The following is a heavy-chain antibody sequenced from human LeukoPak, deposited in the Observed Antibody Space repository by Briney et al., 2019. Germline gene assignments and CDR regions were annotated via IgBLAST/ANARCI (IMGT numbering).Heavy chain of an antibody. CDR2: IWYEGSNK. Sequence: GRSLRLSCAASGFTFSSYGMHWVRQAPGKGLEWVAVIWYEGSNKYYADSVKGRFTISRDNSKNTLYLQMNSLRAEDTAVYYCARSTSSEYDIYHFDYWGQGTLVTVSS. CDR1: GFTFSSYG. CDR3: ARSTSSEYDIYHFDY. J-gene: IGHJ4*02. D-gene: IGHD3-9*01. V-gene: IGHV3-33*01.